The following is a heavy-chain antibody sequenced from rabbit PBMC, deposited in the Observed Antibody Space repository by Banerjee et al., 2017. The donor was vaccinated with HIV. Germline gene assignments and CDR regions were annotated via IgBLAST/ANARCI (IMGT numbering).Heavy chain of an antibody. V-gene: IGHV1S40*01. Sequence: QSLEESGGDLVKPGASLTLTCTASGFSFSGGYDMCWVRQAPGKGLEWIACIYAGSSGSTYYASGAKGRFTISKTSSTTVTLQMTSLTAADTATYFCVRSTSGYDIGDLWGPGTLVTV. CDR1: GFSFSGGYD. CDR2: IYAGSSGST. J-gene: IGHJ4*01. CDR3: VRSTSGYDIGDL. D-gene: IGHD1-1*01.